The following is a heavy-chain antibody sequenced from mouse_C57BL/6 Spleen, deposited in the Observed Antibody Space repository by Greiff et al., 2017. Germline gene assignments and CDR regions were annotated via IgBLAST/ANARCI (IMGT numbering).Heavy chain of an antibody. J-gene: IGHJ3*01. CDR2: IHPNSGST. D-gene: IGHD2-5*01. Sequence: QVHVKQPGAELVKPGASVKLSCKASGYTFTSYWMHWVKQRPGQGLEWIGMIHPNSGSTNYNEKFKSKATLTVDKSSSTAYMQLSSLTSEDSAVYYCARDPGDTNFAGFAYWGQGTLVTVSA. CDR1: GYTFTSYW. V-gene: IGHV1-64*01. CDR3: ARDPGDTNFAGFAY.